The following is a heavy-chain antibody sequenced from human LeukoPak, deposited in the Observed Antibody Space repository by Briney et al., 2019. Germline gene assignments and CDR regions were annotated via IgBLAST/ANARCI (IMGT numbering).Heavy chain of an antibody. J-gene: IGHJ4*02. Sequence: GSLRLSCAASGFTFSGYWMSWVRQTPEKGLEWVANIKQDGYEKYYVDSVKGRFTISRDNAKNSLYLQMNSLRADDTAIYYCARDKIVGPTTLDYWGQGTLVTVSS. D-gene: IGHD1-26*01. CDR1: GFTFSGYW. CDR3: ARDKIVGPTTLDY. CDR2: IKQDGYEK. V-gene: IGHV3-7*01.